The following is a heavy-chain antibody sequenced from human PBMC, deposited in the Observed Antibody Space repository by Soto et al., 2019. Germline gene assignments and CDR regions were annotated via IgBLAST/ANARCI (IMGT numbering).Heavy chain of an antibody. Sequence: PGGSLRLSCAASGFTFSSYAMSWVRQAPGKGLEWVSAISGSGGSTYYADSVKGRFTISRDNSKNTLYLQMNSLRAEDTAVYYCAKDHRGQIVVPAAIRYWFDPWGQGTLVTVSS. J-gene: IGHJ5*02. V-gene: IGHV3-23*01. CDR2: ISGSGGST. CDR1: GFTFSSYA. CDR3: AKDHRGQIVVPAAIRYWFDP. D-gene: IGHD2-2*01.